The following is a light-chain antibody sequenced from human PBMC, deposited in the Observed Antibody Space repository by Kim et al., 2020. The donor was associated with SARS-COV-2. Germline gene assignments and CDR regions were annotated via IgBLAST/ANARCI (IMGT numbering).Light chain of an antibody. CDR2: GAS. CDR3: QKYNNAPRT. J-gene: IGKJ1*01. V-gene: IGKV1-27*01. Sequence: DIQMTQSPSSLSASVGDRVTITCRASQGIRNYIAWYQQKPGKVPKLLISGASSLQSGVPSRFSGLGSGTDFTLTISSLQPEDVATYYCQKYNNAPRTFGQGTKVDI. CDR1: QGIRNY.